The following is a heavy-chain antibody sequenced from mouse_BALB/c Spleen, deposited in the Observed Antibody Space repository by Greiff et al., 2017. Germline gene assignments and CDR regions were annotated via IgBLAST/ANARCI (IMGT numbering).Heavy chain of an antibody. CDR3: ARSGLNPLYYYAMDY. J-gene: IGHJ4*01. CDR1: GYAFTNYL. CDR2: INPGSGGT. V-gene: IGHV1-54*01. Sequence: VQLQQSGAELVRPGTSVKVSCKASGYAFTNYLIEWVKQRPGQGLEWIGVINPGSGGTNYNEKFKGKATLTADKSSSTAYMQLSSLTSDDSAVYFCARSGLNPLYYYAMDYWGQGTSVTVSS. D-gene: IGHD1-3*01.